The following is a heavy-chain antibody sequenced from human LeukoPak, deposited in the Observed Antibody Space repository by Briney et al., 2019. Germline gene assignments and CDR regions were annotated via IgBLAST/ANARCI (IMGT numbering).Heavy chain of an antibody. J-gene: IGHJ4*02. D-gene: IGHD3-22*01. CDR3: ARAVVLYYFDY. CDR2: ITHSGST. V-gene: IGHV4-34*01. Sequence: SETLSLTCAVYGGSFNGYYWNWMRQPPGKGLEWIGEITHSGSTNYNPSLKSRVTISVDTSQNQFSLKLTSVTAADTAVYYCARAVVLYYFDYWGQGTLVTVSS. CDR1: GGSFNGYY.